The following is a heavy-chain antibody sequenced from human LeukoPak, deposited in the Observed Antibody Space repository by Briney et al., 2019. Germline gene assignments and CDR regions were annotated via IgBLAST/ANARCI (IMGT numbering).Heavy chain of an antibody. CDR3: ARDPESVLRFLEWLPGNDYYYYGMDV. CDR1: GYTFTSYG. D-gene: IGHD3-3*01. V-gene: IGHV1-18*01. J-gene: IGHJ6*02. CDR2: ISAYNGNT. Sequence: GASVKVSCKASGYTFTSYGISWVRQAPGQGLEWMGWISAYNGNTNYAQKLQGRVTMTTDTSTSTAYMELRSLRSDDTAVYYCARDPESVLRFLEWLPGNDYYYYGMDVWGRGTTVTVSS.